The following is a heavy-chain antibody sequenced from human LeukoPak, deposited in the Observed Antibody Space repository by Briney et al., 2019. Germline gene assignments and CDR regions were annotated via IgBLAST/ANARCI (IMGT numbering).Heavy chain of an antibody. Sequence: GGSLRLSCAASGFTFSSYAMHWVRQAPGKGLEYVSAISSNGGSTYYANSVKGRFTISRDNSKNTLYLQMGSLRAEDMAVYYCARGAKFRSYGSGTYYTSLPFDPWGQETLVTVSS. V-gene: IGHV3-64*01. CDR3: ARGAKFRSYGSGTYYTSLPFDP. CDR1: GFTFSSYA. D-gene: IGHD3-10*01. CDR2: ISSNGGST. J-gene: IGHJ5*02.